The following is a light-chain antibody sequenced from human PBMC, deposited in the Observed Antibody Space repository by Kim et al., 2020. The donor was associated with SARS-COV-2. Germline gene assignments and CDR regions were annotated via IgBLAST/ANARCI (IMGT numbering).Light chain of an antibody. CDR3: QHRRT. J-gene: IGKJ1*01. CDR2: DAS. Sequence: GDRVTITCRASQSISSWLAWYQQKPGKSPKLLIYDASSLESGVPSRFSGSGSGTEFTLTISSLQPDDFATYDCQHRRTFGQGTKVDIK. CDR1: QSISSW. V-gene: IGKV1-5*01.